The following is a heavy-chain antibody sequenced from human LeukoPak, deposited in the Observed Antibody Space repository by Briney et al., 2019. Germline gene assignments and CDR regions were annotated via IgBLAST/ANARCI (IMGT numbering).Heavy chain of an antibody. V-gene: IGHV3-30*02. CDR3: AKDYYDSSGYPQGSFDY. D-gene: IGHD3-22*01. CDR1: GFTFSSYG. CDR2: IRYDGSNK. J-gene: IGHJ4*02. Sequence: GGSLRLSCAASGFTFSSYGMHWVRQAPGKGLEWVAFIRYDGSNKYYADSVKGRFTISRDNSKNTLYLQMNSLRAEDTAVYYCAKDYYDSSGYPQGSFDYWGQGTLVTVSS.